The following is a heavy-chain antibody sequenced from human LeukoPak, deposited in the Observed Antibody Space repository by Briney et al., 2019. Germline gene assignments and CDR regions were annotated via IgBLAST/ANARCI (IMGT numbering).Heavy chain of an antibody. CDR3: AREVEESRYYFDY. J-gene: IGHJ4*02. D-gene: IGHD3-16*01. CDR1: GFTFSDYY. V-gene: IGHV4-34*01. CDR2: INHSGST. Sequence: GSLRLSCAASGFTFSDYYMSWIRQAPGKGLEWIGEINHSGSTNYNPSLKSRVTISVDTSKNQFSLKLSSVTAADTAVYYCAREVEESRYYFDYWGQGTLVTVSS.